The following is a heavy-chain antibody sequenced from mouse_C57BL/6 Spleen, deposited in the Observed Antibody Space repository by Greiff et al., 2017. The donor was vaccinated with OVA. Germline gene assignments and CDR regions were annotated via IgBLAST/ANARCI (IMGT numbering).Heavy chain of an antibody. J-gene: IGHJ3*01. CDR2: IYPGDGDT. CDR3: ARSSTGTQFAY. D-gene: IGHD4-1*01. CDR1: GYAFSSYW. V-gene: IGHV1-80*01. Sequence: VKVVESGAELVKPGASVKISCKASGYAFSSYWMNWVKQRPGKGLEWIGQIYPGDGDTNYNGKFKGKATLTADKSSSTAYMQLSSLTSEDSAVYFCARSSTGTQFAYWGQGTLVTVSA.